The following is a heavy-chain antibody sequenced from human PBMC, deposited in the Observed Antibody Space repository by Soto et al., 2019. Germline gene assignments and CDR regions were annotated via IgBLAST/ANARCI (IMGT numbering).Heavy chain of an antibody. Sequence: PGGSLRLSCTASGFTFGDYAMSWVRQAPGKGLEWVGFIRSKAYGGTTEYAASVKGRFTISRDDSKSIAYLQMNSLKTEDTAVYYCTRDRDTYYYDSSGYYTFDYWGQGTLVTVSS. D-gene: IGHD3-22*01. CDR1: GFTFGDYA. CDR3: TRDRDTYYYDSSGYYTFDY. CDR2: IRSKAYGGTT. J-gene: IGHJ4*02. V-gene: IGHV3-49*04.